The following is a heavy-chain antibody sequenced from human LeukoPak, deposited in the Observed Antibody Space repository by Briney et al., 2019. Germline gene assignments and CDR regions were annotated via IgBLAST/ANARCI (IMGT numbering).Heavy chain of an antibody. CDR1: GFTFSSYS. CDR3: AREVPGIAAAGTDY. J-gene: IGHJ4*02. D-gene: IGHD6-13*01. Sequence: GGSLRLSCAASGFTFSSYSMNWVRQAPGKGLEWVSAISGSGGSTYYADSVKGRFTISRDNSKNTLYLQMNSLRAEDTAVYYCAREVPGIAAAGTDYWGQGTLVTVSS. V-gene: IGHV3-23*01. CDR2: ISGSGGST.